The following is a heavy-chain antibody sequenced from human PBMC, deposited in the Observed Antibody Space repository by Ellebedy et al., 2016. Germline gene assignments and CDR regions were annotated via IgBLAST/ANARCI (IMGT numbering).Heavy chain of an antibody. D-gene: IGHD5-24*01. Sequence: GESLKISCAASGFTFSSYWMHWVRQAPGKGLVWLSYINSDGSRTVYADSVKGRFTISRDNAKNTLYLQMNSLEVEDAAVYYCLSGMAEYWGHGTLVTVSS. CDR3: LSGMAEY. CDR2: INSDGSRT. J-gene: IGHJ4*01. V-gene: IGHV3-74*01. CDR1: GFTFSSYW.